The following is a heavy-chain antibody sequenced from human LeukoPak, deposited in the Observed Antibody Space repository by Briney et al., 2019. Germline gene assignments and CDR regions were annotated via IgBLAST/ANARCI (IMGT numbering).Heavy chain of an antibody. J-gene: IGHJ4*02. V-gene: IGHV4-59*12. CDR3: ARGKGRYFDY. Sequence: SETLSLTCTVSGGSISSYYWSWIRQPPGKGLEWIGYIYYSGSTNYSPSLKSRVTISVDTSKNQFSLKLSSVTAADTAVYYCARGKGRYFDYWGQGTLVTVSS. D-gene: IGHD3-10*01. CDR1: GGSISSYY. CDR2: IYYSGST.